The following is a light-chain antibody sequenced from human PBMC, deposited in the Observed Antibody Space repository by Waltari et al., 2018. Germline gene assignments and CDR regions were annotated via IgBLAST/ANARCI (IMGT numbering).Light chain of an antibody. J-gene: IGLJ2*01. V-gene: IGLV2-11*01. CDR1: SGNVGGSDS. CDR2: DVT. Sequence: QSALTQPRSVSGSPGQSVTISCTGTSGNVGGSDSVSWYQQHPGKAPTLMIYDVTKRPPGVPDRFSGSKSGNTAFLTISGLQAEDEADYHCYSYAGGYTFVFGPGTKLAVL. CDR3: YSYAGGYTFV.